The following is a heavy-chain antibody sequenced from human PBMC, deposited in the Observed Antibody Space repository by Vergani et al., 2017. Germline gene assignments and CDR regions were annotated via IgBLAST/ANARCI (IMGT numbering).Heavy chain of an antibody. V-gene: IGHV3-48*01. Sequence: EVQLVESGGGLVQPGGSLRLSCAASGFTFSSYSMNWVRQAPGKGLEWVSYISSSSSTIYYADSVKGRFTISRDNAKNSLYLQMNSLRAEDTAVYYCARDQEVGTGTWVLYRYYYGMDVWGQGTTVTVSS. D-gene: IGHD1-7*01. CDR1: GFTFSSYS. CDR2: ISSSSSTI. J-gene: IGHJ6*02. CDR3: ARDQEVGTGTWVLYRYYYGMDV.